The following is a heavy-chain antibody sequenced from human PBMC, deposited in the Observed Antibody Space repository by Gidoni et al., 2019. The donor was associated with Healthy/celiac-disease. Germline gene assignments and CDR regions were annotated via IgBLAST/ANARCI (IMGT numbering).Heavy chain of an antibody. CDR2: ISYDGSNK. Sequence: QVQLVKSGGGVVQPGRSMRRSCAAPGFPVNNYAMPWVRQAPGKGMAWVAVISYDGSNKYYADSVKGRFTSSRDNSKNTLYLQMNSLRAEDTAVYYCARERSSLYSSGWYHRDTHWFDPWGQGTLVTVSS. CDR1: GFPVNNYA. V-gene: IGHV3-30-3*01. D-gene: IGHD6-19*01. J-gene: IGHJ5*02. CDR3: ARERSSLYSSGWYHRDTHWFDP.